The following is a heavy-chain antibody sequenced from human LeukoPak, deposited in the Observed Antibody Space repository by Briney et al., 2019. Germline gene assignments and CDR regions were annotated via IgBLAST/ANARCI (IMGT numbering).Heavy chain of an antibody. V-gene: IGHV3-72*01. J-gene: IGHJ1*01. CDR1: GFTFSDHY. D-gene: IGHD1-7*01. CDR2: ARNKPKGYTT. Sequence: GGSLRLSCEVFGFTFSDHYMDWVRQAPGKGLEWVGRARNKPKGYTTAYAASVKGRSTISRDDSKDSLYLQMNSLKTDDTAVYYCATVEGNYGHWGQGTLVTVSS. CDR3: ATVEGNYGH.